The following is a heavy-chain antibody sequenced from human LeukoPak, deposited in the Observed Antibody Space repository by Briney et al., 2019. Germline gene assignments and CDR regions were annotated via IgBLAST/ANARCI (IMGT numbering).Heavy chain of an antibody. CDR1: GDSVSSNSAA. CDR3: ARGGPGVGGIIAAAGKAYYYYMDV. CDR2: TYYRSKWYN. Sequence: SQTLSLTCAISGDSVSSNSAAWNWIRQSPSRGLEWLGRTYYRSKWYNDYAVSVKSRITINPDTSKNQFSLQLNSVTPEDTAVYYCARGGPGVGGIIAAAGKAYYYYMDVWGKGTTVTVSS. J-gene: IGHJ6*03. V-gene: IGHV6-1*01. D-gene: IGHD6-13*01.